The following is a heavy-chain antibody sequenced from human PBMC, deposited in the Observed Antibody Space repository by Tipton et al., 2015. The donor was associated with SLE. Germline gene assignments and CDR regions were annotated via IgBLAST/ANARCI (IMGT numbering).Heavy chain of an antibody. Sequence: SLLLSFSSSFFPFRSYEMNWVRQAPGKGLEWVSYISSSGSTIYYADSVKGRFTISRDNAKNSLYLQMNSLRAEETAVYYCAREEVIMNAFDVWGQGTMVTVSS. J-gene: IGHJ3*01. CDR3: AREEVIMNAFDV. V-gene: IGHV3-48*03. CDR2: ISSSGSTI. CDR1: FFPFRSYE. D-gene: IGHD3-3*01.